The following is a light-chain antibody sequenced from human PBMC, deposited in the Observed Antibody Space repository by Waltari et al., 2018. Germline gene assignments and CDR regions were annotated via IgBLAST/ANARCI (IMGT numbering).Light chain of an antibody. CDR2: DVS. CDR3: CSYAGSYTGV. V-gene: IGLV2-11*01. Sequence: QSALTQPRSVSGSPGQSVTISCTVTSSDVGGYNYVSWYQQHPGKAPKLMIDDVSKRSSGVPDRFSGSKSGNTASLTISGLQAEDEADYYCCSYAGSYTGVFGGGTKLTVL. J-gene: IGLJ3*02. CDR1: SSDVGGYNY.